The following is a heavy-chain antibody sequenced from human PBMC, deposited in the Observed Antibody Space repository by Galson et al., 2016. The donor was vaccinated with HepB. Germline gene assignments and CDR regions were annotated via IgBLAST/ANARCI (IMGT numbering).Heavy chain of an antibody. CDR3: ASGVVRLGGAGARPEY. V-gene: IGHV4-4*02. Sequence: SETLSLTCAVSGGSISNSYWWIWVRQSPAKGLEWIGEMFHTGRNNYNPSLKSRVTISMDKSRNQLSLKLNSVTAADTAVYYCASGVVRLGGAGARPEYWGQGTPVIVS. J-gene: IGHJ4*02. CDR2: MFHTGRN. D-gene: IGHD1-26*01. CDR1: GGSISNSYW.